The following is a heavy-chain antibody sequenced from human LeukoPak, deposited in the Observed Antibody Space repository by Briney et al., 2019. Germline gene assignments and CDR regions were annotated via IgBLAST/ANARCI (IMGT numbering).Heavy chain of an antibody. Sequence: ASVKVSCKASGFTFTAYAMNWVRQAPGQGLEWMGWISAYNGNTNYAQKLQGRVTMTTDTSTSTAYMELRSLRSDDTAVYYCARGLVGATTLFDYWGQGTLVTVSS. D-gene: IGHD1-26*01. CDR1: GFTFTAYA. V-gene: IGHV1-18*01. CDR2: ISAYNGNT. CDR3: ARGLVGATTLFDY. J-gene: IGHJ4*02.